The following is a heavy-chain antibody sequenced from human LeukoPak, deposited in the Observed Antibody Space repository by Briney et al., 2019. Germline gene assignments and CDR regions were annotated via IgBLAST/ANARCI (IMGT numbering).Heavy chain of an antibody. J-gene: IGHJ4*02. CDR1: GGSFSGYY. Sequence: SETLSLTCAVYGGSFSGYYWSWIRQPPGKGLEWXXXINHSGSTNYNPSLKSRVTISVDTSKNQFSLKLSSVTAADTAVYYCARGPGRIAAAGLYYFDYWGQGTLVTVSS. CDR2: INHSGST. D-gene: IGHD6-13*01. CDR3: ARGPGRIAAAGLYYFDY. V-gene: IGHV4-34*01.